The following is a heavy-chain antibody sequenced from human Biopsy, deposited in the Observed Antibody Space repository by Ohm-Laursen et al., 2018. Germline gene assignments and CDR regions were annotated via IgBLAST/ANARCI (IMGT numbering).Heavy chain of an antibody. J-gene: IGHJ4*02. D-gene: IGHD1-26*01. Sequence: PSETLSLTWAVYGGSFNGYFWSWIRQPPGKGLEWIGDITQSGSTNYSPSLKSRVTISVDTAKKQFSLSLRSVTAADTAVYYCARVGAGAPSIDYFDYWGQGALVTVSS. V-gene: IGHV4-34*01. CDR1: GGSFNGYF. CDR2: ITQSGST. CDR3: ARVGAGAPSIDYFDY.